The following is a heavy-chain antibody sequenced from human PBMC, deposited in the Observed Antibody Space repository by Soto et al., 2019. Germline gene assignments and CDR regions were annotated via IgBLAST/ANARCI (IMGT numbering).Heavy chain of an antibody. CDR1: GGSFSGYY. CDR3: ARSGVGRYCSSTSCGNYYYGMDV. J-gene: IGHJ6*02. Sequence: SETLSLTCAVYGGSFSGYYWSWIRQPPGKGLEWIGEINHSGSTNYNPSLKSRVTISVDTSKNQFSLKLSSVTAADTAVYYCARSGVGRYCSSTSCGNYYYGMDVWGQGTTVTVSS. CDR2: INHSGST. D-gene: IGHD2-2*01. V-gene: IGHV4-34*01.